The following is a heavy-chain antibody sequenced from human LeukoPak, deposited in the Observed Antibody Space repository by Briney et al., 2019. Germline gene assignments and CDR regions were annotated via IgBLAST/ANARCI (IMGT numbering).Heavy chain of an antibody. V-gene: IGHV4-4*07. CDR1: GGSISSYY. D-gene: IGHD6-13*01. Sequence: PSETLSLTCTVSGGSISSYYWSWIRQPAGKGLEWIGRIYTSGSTNYNPSLKSRVTISVDTSKNQFSLKLSSVTAADTAVYYCARNQYGIAAAVRVDPWGQGTLVTVSS. J-gene: IGHJ5*02. CDR2: IYTSGST. CDR3: ARNQYGIAAAVRVDP.